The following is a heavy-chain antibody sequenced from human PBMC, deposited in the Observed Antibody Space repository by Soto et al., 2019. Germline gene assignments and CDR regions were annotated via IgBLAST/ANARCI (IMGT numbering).Heavy chain of an antibody. Sequence: SEPLRPRCSVSEGNSSSFDWSWIRQPPGKGLEWIGYIYYSGSTNYNPSLKSRVTISVDTSKNQLSLKLSSVTAAYTAVYYCARRYGYYFDYWGQGTLVTVSS. D-gene: IGHD4-17*01. J-gene: IGHJ4*02. CDR1: EGNSSSFD. V-gene: IGHV4-59*08. CDR2: IYYSGST. CDR3: ARRYGYYFDY.